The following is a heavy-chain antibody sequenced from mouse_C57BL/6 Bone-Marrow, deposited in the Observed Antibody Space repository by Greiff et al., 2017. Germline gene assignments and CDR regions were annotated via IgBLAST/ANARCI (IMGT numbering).Heavy chain of an antibody. D-gene: IGHD2-1*01. CDR2: INPSSGYT. J-gene: IGHJ3*01. CDR1: GYTFTSYW. Sequence: QVQLQQSGAELAKPGASVKLSCKASGYTFTSYWMHWVKQRPGQGLEWIGYINPSSGYTKYNQKFKGKATLTADKSSSTAYMQLSSLTYEDSAVYYCASAPYGNSFSFAYWGQGTLVTVSA. CDR3: ASAPYGNSFSFAY. V-gene: IGHV1-7*01.